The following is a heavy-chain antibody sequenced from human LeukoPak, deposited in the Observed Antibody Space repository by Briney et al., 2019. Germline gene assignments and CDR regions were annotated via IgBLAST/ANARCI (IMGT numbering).Heavy chain of an antibody. CDR2: ISGDGGTT. J-gene: IGHJ4*02. CDR3: AKREEGFGELPSHFDY. D-gene: IGHD3-10*01. Sequence: GGSLRLSCAASGFTFSDYAMAWVRQAPGKGPEWVSTISGDGGTTYYADSVKGRFAISRDNSKNTLYLQMNSLRAEDTAVYYCAKREEGFGELPSHFDYWGQGTLVTVSS. V-gene: IGHV3-23*01. CDR1: GFTFSDYA.